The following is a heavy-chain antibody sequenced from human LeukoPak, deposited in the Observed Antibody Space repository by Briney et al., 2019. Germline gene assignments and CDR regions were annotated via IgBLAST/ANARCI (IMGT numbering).Heavy chain of an antibody. CDR3: ARDRWYYGSGSYSLHGMDV. CDR1: GGTFSSYA. D-gene: IGHD3-10*01. V-gene: IGHV1-69*04. CDR2: IIPILGIA. J-gene: IGHJ6*02. Sequence: ASVTVSCKASGGTFSSYAISWVRQAPGQGLEWMGRIIPILGIANYAQKFQGRVTITADKSTSTAYMELSSLRSEDTAVYYCARDRWYYGSGSYSLHGMDVWGQGTTVTVSS.